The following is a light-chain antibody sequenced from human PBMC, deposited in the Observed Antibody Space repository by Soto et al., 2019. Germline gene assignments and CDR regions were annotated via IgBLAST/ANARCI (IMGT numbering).Light chain of an antibody. Sequence: DIQMTQSPSSLSASVGDRVTITCRASRIISTYLNCYQHKPGKAPHLLIYAASSLQSGVPCSFSGSGSGTDFTLTISSLQPGGFATYYCQQNYSPPIFTFGPGTKVHIK. CDR3: QQNYSPPIFT. CDR2: AAS. J-gene: IGKJ3*01. V-gene: IGKV1-39*01. CDR1: RIISTY.